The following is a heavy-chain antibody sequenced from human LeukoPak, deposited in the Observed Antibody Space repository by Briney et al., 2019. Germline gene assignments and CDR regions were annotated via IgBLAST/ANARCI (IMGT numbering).Heavy chain of an antibody. CDR2: IYYSGST. D-gene: IGHD2-2*01. J-gene: IGHJ6*02. Sequence: PSETLSLTCTVSGGSISSGGYYWSWIRQHPGKGLEWIGYIYYSGSTYYNPSLKSRVTISVDTSKNQFSLKLSSVTAADTAVYYCARGGKRCSSTSCYANYYYYGMDVWGQGTTVTVPS. CDR1: GGSISSGGYY. V-gene: IGHV4-31*03. CDR3: ARGGKRCSSTSCYANYYYYGMDV.